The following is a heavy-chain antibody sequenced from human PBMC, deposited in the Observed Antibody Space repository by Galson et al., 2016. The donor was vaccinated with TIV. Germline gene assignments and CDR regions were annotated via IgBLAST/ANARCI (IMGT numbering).Heavy chain of an antibody. CDR1: GGTFNTYA. Sequence: SVKVSCKASGGTFNTYAFSWVRQAPGQGLEWMGELIPLYGKTSYAQKFQGRVSITAGASATGCLELTSLKSEDTAIYYCATKSTGSSFKSYDIWGQGTIITVSS. D-gene: IGHD3-10*01. J-gene: IGHJ3*02. CDR3: ATKSTGSSFKSYDI. CDR2: LIPLYGKT. V-gene: IGHV1-69*13.